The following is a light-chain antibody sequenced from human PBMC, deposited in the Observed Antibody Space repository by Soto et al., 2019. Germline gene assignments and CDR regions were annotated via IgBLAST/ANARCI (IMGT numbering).Light chain of an antibody. J-gene: IGKJ4*01. CDR2: AAS. Sequence: DIQMTQSPSSLSASVGDRVTITCRASQGISNYLAWYQQKPGKVPKLLIYAASTLQSGVPSRFRGRGYGTDIPLTISSLQPAEVATYYCQKYNSAPLTFGGGTQVAIK. CDR1: QGISNY. V-gene: IGKV1-27*01. CDR3: QKYNSAPLT.